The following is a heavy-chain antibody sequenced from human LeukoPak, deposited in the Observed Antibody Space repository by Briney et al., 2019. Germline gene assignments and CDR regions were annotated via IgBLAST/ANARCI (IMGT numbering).Heavy chain of an antibody. J-gene: IGHJ4*02. CDR3: ARSDYGDFFDY. D-gene: IGHD4-17*01. Sequence: PSETLSLTCTVSGGSISSSGYYWGWIRQPPGKGLEWIGSMYYSGGTYYNPSLKSRVTISVDTSKNQFSLRLSSVTAADTAVYYCARSDYGDFFDYWGQGTLVTVSS. V-gene: IGHV4-39*07. CDR1: GGSISSSGYY. CDR2: MYYSGGT.